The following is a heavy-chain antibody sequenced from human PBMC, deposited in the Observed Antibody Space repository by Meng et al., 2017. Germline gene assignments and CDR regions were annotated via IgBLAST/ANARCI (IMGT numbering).Heavy chain of an antibody. CDR2: IIPIFGTA. CDR3: ARASGYYYDSSGYYYDFDY. V-gene: IGHV1-69*06. CDR1: GGTFSSYA. Sequence: SSVKVSCKASGGTFSSYAISWVRQAPGQGLEWMGGIIPIFGTANYAQKFQGRVTITADKSTSTAYMELSSLRSEDTAVYYCARASGYYYDSSGYYYDFDYWGQGTLVTVSS. D-gene: IGHD3-22*01. J-gene: IGHJ4*02.